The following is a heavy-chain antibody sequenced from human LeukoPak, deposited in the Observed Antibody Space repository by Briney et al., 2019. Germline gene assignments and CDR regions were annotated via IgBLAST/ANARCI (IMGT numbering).Heavy chain of an antibody. J-gene: IGHJ3*02. CDR1: GFTFSSYS. CDR2: TSSSSSYI. V-gene: IGHV3-21*01. D-gene: IGHD4-11*01. CDR3: ARGMTTVIPDAFDI. Sequence: TGGSLRLSCAASGFTFSSYSMNWVRQAPGKGLEWVSSTSSSSSYIYYADSVKGRFTISRDNAKNSLYLQMNSLRAEDTAVYYCARGMTTVIPDAFDIWGQGTMVTVSS.